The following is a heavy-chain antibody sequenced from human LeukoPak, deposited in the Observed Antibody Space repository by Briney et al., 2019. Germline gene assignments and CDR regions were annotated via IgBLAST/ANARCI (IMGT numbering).Heavy chain of an antibody. CDR2: IYASGST. D-gene: IGHD5-24*01. CDR1: GVSISSYY. CDR3: AREQRWLQSLDY. V-gene: IGHV4-4*07. J-gene: IGHJ4*02. Sequence: SETLSLTCTVSGVSISSYYWSWIRQPAGKGLEWIGRIYASGSTNYNPSLKSRVTISVDTSKNQFSLKLSSVTATDTAVYYCAREQRWLQSLDYWGRGTLVTVSS.